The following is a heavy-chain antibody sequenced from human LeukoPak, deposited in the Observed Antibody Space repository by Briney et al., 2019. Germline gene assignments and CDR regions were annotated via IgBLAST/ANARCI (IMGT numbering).Heavy chain of an antibody. V-gene: IGHV5-51*01. CDR3: ARHKRDSSSFPYYYYYYMDV. CDR2: IYPGHSDT. J-gene: IGHJ6*03. D-gene: IGHD6-6*01. CDR1: GYRFTSYW. Sequence: PGESLKISCKGSGYRFTSYWIGWVRQMPGKGLEGMGIIYPGHSDTRYSPSFQGQVTISADKSISTAYLQWSSLKASDTAMYYCARHKRDSSSFPYYYYYYMDVWGKGTTVTVSS.